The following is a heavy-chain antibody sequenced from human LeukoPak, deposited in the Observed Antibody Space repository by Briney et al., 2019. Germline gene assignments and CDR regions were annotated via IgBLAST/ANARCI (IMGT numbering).Heavy chain of an antibody. J-gene: IGHJ6*02. CDR3: ARRILRGVLNYYFYAMDV. D-gene: IGHD3-10*01. V-gene: IGHV5-10-1*01. CDR2: IDPRDSST. Sequence: KPGESLKISCKASGYSFTDYWIYWVRQMPGKGLECMGKIDPRDSSTNYSPSFQGHITISTDESTNTAFLQWSSLKASDTAIYYCARRILRGVLNYYFYAMDVWGQGTAVTVSS. CDR1: GYSFTDYW.